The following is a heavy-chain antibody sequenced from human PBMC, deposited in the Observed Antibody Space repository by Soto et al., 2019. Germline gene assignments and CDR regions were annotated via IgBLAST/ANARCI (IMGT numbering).Heavy chain of an antibody. CDR2: ISAYNGNT. D-gene: IGHD1-26*01. Sequence: GASVKVSCKASGYTFTSYGISWVRQAPGQGLEWMGWISAYNGNTNYAQKLQGRVTFTRDTSAGTVYMQLSSLTSEDTAVYYCARDDSGFSGSHYIDYFNYWGQGAPVTVSS. J-gene: IGHJ4*02. V-gene: IGHV1-18*01. CDR1: GYTFTSYG. CDR3: ARDDSGFSGSHYIDYFNY.